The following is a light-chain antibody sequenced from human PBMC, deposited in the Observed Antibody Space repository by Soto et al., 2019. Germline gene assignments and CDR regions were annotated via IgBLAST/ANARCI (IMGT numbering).Light chain of an antibody. CDR2: DAS. CDR3: QKYDNLPIT. Sequence: DIQITHSPSALSASVVDRVTITFLASQSISGWLAWFQQKPGKAPKLLIYDASNLETGVPSRFSGSGSGTDFTFTISSLQPEDIATYYCQKYDNLPITFGQGTRLEIK. J-gene: IGKJ5*01. CDR1: QSISGW. V-gene: IGKV1-33*01.